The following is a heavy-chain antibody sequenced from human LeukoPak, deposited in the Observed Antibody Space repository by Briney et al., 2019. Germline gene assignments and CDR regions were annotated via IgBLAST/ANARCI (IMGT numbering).Heavy chain of an antibody. CDR3: ARGLFLSGYLDAFDI. CDR1: GFTFSSYG. V-gene: IGHV3-30*02. Sequence: AGGSLRLSCAASGFTFSSYGMHWVRQAPGKGLEWVAYIQYDRSNQQYAGSVKGRCTISRDGSKNTLYLQMNSLRVEDTAVYYCARGLFLSGYLDAFDIWGQGTVVTVSS. CDR2: IQYDRSNQ. J-gene: IGHJ3*02. D-gene: IGHD3-22*01.